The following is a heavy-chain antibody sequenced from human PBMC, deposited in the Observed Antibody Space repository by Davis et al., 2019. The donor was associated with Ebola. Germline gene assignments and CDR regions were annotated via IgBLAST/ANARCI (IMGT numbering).Heavy chain of an antibody. CDR1: GFTVSSNY. D-gene: IGHD4-17*01. CDR3: AKDFDTVTDDY. CDR2: IYSGGST. Sequence: GESLKISCAASGFTVSSNYMSWVRQAPGKGLEWVSVIYSGGSTYYADSVKGRFTISRDNAKNSLYLQMNSLRAEDTAVYYCAKDFDTVTDDYWGQGTLVTVSS. J-gene: IGHJ4*02. V-gene: IGHV3-53*01.